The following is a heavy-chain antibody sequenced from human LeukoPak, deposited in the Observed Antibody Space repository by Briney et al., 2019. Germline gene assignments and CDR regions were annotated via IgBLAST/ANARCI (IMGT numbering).Heavy chain of an antibody. CDR3: ARVSYSSGWYGVWFDS. V-gene: IGHV4-59*01. CDR1: GGSISSYY. CDR2: IYYSGST. J-gene: IGHJ5*01. Sequence: SETLSLTCTVSGGSISSYYWSWIRQPPGKGLEWIGYIYYSGSTNYNPSLKSRVTISVDTSKNQFSLKLSSVTAADTAVYYCARVSYSSGWYGVWFDSWGQGTLVTVSS. D-gene: IGHD6-19*01.